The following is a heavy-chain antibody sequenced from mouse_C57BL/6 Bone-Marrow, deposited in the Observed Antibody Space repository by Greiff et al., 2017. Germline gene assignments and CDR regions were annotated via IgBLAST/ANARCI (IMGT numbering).Heavy chain of an antibody. CDR3: ARWGLLRHAMDY. V-gene: IGHV1-26*01. CDR2: INPNNGGT. Sequence: VQLQQSGPELVKPGASVKISCKASGYTFTDYYMNWVKQSHGKSLEWIGDINPNNGGTSYNQKFKGKATLTVDTSSSTAYMQSRSLTSEDAAVYYCARWGLLRHAMDYWGQGTSVTVSS. CDR1: GYTFTDYY. D-gene: IGHD1-2*01. J-gene: IGHJ4*01.